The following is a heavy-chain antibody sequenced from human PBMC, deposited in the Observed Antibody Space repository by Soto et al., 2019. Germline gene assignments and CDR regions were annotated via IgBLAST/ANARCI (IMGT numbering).Heavy chain of an antibody. V-gene: IGHV1-2*02. D-gene: IGHD1-7*01. CDR2: IGPNSGGT. CDR1: GYTFTGYY. J-gene: IGHJ4*02. Sequence: QVQLVQSGAEVKKSGASVKVSCKASGYTFTGYYIHWVRQAPGQGLEWVGEIGPNSGGTKYAQKFQGRVTMTRDTSISTVYMELINLSPDDTAVYYCGRGRSGELVVFYWGQGTLVTV. CDR3: GRGRSGELVVFY.